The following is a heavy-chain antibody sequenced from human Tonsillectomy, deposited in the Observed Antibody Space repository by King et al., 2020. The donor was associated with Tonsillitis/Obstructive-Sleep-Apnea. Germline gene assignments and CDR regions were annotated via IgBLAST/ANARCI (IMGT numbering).Heavy chain of an antibody. V-gene: IGHV3-11*05. CDR2: LSSSGTFK. Sequence: QLVQSGGGLVKPGGSPSLHCAAPGFNFSDYYMRWIREAPGKRLEWLSYLSSSGTFKNHSDSVNGRFTISRDNDKNSLVLPMNDLRGEDTAVYYCAGSEEDLVVVIPASNEYYHHWGQGTLVTVSS. CDR1: GFNFSDYY. D-gene: IGHD2-15*01. CDR3: AGSEEDLVVVIPASNEYYHH. J-gene: IGHJ1*01.